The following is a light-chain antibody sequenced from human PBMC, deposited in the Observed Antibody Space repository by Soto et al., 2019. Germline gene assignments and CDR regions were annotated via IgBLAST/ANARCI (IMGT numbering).Light chain of an antibody. CDR3: QQYDDLPSIT. CDR1: QSIGTF. V-gene: IGKV1-39*01. Sequence: DVQMTQSPSSLSASVGDSVTITCRASQSIGTFLNWCQQKPGRAPKVLIFAASTLQSGVPSRFSGSGSGTDFTLTISSLQHDDVATYYCQQYDDLPSITFGQGTRLEIK. J-gene: IGKJ5*01. CDR2: AAS.